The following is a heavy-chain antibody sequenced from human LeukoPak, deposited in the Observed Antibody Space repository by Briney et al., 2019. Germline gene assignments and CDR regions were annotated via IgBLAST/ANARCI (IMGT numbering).Heavy chain of an antibody. CDR1: GGSISTTNYY. Sequence: SETLSLTCTVSGGSISTTNYYWGWIRQPPGKGLEWIGTIYYTGSTYYNPSLKSRVTISVDTSKNQFSLSLNSVTAADTAVYYCARHPNSWFDPWGQGTLVAVSS. CDR3: ARHPNSWFDP. V-gene: IGHV4-39*01. J-gene: IGHJ5*02. CDR2: IYYTGST.